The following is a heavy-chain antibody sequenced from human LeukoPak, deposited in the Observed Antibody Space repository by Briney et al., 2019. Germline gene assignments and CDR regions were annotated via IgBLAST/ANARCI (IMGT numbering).Heavy chain of an antibody. CDR1: GGTFSSYA. V-gene: IGHV1-69*04. Sequence: GASVKVSCKASGGTFSSYAISWVRQAPGQGLEWMGRIIPILGIANYAQKFQGRVTITADKSTSTAYMELSSLRSEDTAVYYCARGTSSRYYGSGIDYWGQGTLVTVSS. J-gene: IGHJ4*02. D-gene: IGHD3-10*01. CDR3: ARGTSSRYYGSGIDY. CDR2: IIPILGIA.